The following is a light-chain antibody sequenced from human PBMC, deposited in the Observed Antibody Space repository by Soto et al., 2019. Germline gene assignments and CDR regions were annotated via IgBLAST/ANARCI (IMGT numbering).Light chain of an antibody. CDR3: QQSYRTPRT. CDR2: AAS. V-gene: IGKV1-39*01. Sequence: DIQMTQSPSSLSASVGDSVTITCRASQSISSYLNWYQQKPGKAPKLLIYAASSLQSGVPSRFSGSGSGTDFTITISSLQPEDFATYYCQQSYRTPRTFGQGTKVDIK. CDR1: QSISSY. J-gene: IGKJ1*01.